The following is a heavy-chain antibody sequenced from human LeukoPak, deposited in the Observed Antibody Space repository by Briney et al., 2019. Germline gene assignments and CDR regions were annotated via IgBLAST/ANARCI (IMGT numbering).Heavy chain of an antibody. Sequence: SETLSLTCTVSGGSISSSSYSWGWIRQPPGKGLEWIGSVSHSGSTYYNPSLKSRVTISVDTSKNQFSLKLSSVTAADTAVYYCARQSIAVAGKKDSHDYWGQGTLVTVSS. D-gene: IGHD6-19*01. CDR3: ARQSIAVAGKKDSHDY. J-gene: IGHJ4*02. CDR2: VSHSGST. V-gene: IGHV4-39*01. CDR1: GGSISSSSYS.